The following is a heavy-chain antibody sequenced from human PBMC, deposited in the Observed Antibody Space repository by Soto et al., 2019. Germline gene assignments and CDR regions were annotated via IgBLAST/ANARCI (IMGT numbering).Heavy chain of an antibody. CDR1: GYSFTSYW. Sequence: GESLKISCKGSGYSFTSYWIGWVRQMPGKGLEWMGIIYPGDSDTKYSPSFQGQVTISADKSIGTAYLQWSSLKASDTAMYYCARSNFALLFRLDPRGQGTLVTVSS. CDR2: IYPGDSDT. D-gene: IGHD3-10*02. CDR3: ARSNFALLFRLDP. J-gene: IGHJ5*02. V-gene: IGHV5-51*01.